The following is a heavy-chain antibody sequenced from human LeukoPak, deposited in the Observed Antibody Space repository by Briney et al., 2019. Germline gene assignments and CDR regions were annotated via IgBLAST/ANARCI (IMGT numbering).Heavy chain of an antibody. CDR1: GYTFTSYG. J-gene: IGHJ5*02. D-gene: IGHD3-22*01. Sequence: ASVKVSCKASGYTFTSYGISWVRQAPGQGLEWMGWISAYNGNTNYAQKLQGRVTMTTDTSTSTAYMELRSLRSDDTAVYYCARAVPYGSSGYYYENWFDPWGQGTLVTVSS. CDR3: ARAVPYGSSGYYYENWFDP. CDR2: ISAYNGNT. V-gene: IGHV1-18*01.